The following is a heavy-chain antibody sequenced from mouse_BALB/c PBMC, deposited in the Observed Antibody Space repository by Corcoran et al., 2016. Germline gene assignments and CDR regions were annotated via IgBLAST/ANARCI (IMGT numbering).Heavy chain of an antibody. CDR2: INPYNGGT. J-gene: IGHJ3*01. Sequence: EVQLQQSGPELVKPGASMKISCKASGYSFTGYTMNWVKQSHGKNLEWIGLINPYNGGTSYNQKFKGKATLTVDKSSSTAYMDLLSLTTEDSAVYCCARGGTTATAWFAYWCQGTLVTVSA. D-gene: IGHD1-2*01. V-gene: IGHV1-18*01. CDR1: GYSFTGYT. CDR3: ARGGTTATAWFAY.